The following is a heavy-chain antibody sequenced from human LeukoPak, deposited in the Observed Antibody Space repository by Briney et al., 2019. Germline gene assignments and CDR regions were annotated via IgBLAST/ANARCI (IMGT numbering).Heavy chain of an antibody. CDR2: ISWNSGSI. Sequence: GGSLRLSCAASGFTFDDYAMHWVRQAPGKGLEWVSGISWNSGSIGYADSVKGRFTISRDNAKNSLYLQMNSLRAEDTVLYYCAKGRGGLLWFGESHFDYWGREPWSPSPQ. V-gene: IGHV3-9*01. D-gene: IGHD3-10*01. CDR1: GFTFDDYA. CDR3: AKGRGGLLWFGESHFDY. J-gene: IGHJ4*02.